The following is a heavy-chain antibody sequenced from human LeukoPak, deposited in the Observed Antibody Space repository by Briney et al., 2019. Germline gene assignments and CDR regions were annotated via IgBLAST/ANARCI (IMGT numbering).Heavy chain of an antibody. CDR1: GFTFDDYA. D-gene: IGHD6-6*01. J-gene: IGHJ4*02. CDR3: AKSRAARLGPLDY. Sequence: GRSLRLSCAASGFTFDDYAMHWVRQAPGKGLEWVSGISWNSGSIGYADSVKGRFTISRDNAKNSLYLQMNSLRAEDTALYYCAKSRAARLGPLDYWGQGTLVTVSS. V-gene: IGHV3-9*01. CDR2: ISWNSGSI.